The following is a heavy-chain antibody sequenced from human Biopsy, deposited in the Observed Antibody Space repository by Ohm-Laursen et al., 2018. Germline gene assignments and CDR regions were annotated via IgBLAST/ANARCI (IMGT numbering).Heavy chain of an antibody. CDR1: GFTFSIYW. J-gene: IGHJ3*01. V-gene: IGHV3-74*01. CDR2: INSDGSRI. D-gene: IGHD3-22*01. Sequence: SLRLSCAASGFTFSIYWMHWVRQAPGKGLVWVSSINSDGSRITYADSVKVRFTISRDNAKNTLYLQMSSLRAEDTAVYYCANWNYYYDSSGPPAFDVWGQGTMVTVSS. CDR3: ANWNYYYDSSGPPAFDV.